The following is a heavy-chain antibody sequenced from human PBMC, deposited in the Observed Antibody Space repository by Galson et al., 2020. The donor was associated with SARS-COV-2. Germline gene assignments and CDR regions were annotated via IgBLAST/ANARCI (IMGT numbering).Heavy chain of an antibody. D-gene: IGHD2-15*01. CDR2: IFSNDEK. CDR1: GFSLRNARMG. J-gene: IGHJ5*02. V-gene: IGHV2-26*01. Sequence: SGPTLVKPTETPTLTCTVPGFSLRNARMGVSWIRQPPGKALEWLAHIFSNDEKSYSTSLRSRLTISKDTSKSQVVLTMTNMDPVDTATYYCARIHGHCYGGSCYPNWFDPWGQGTLVTVSS. CDR3: ARIHGHCYGGSCYPNWFDP.